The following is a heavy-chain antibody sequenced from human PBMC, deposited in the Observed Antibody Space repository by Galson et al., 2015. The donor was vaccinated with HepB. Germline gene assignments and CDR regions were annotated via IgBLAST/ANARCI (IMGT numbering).Heavy chain of an antibody. J-gene: IGHJ5*02. Sequence: SLRLSCAASGFTFSSYSMNWVRQAPGKGLEWVSSISSSSSYIYYADSVKGRFTISRDNAKNSLYLQMNSLRAEDTAVYYCARDIPTDILTGPAPWGQGTLVTVSS. CDR1: GFTFSSYS. CDR2: ISSSSSYI. CDR3: ARDIPTDILTGPAP. D-gene: IGHD3-9*01. V-gene: IGHV3-21*01.